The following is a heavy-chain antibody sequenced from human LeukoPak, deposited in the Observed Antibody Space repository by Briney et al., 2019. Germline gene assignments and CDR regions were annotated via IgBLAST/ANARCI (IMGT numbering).Heavy chain of an antibody. D-gene: IGHD6-19*01. Sequence: GGSLRLSCAASGFIFSDYYMSWIRQAPGKGLEWVAFIRYDGSNKYYADSVKGRFTISRDNSKNTLYLQMNSLRAEDTAVYYCAKDYSSGWYGGGFDYWGQGTLVTVSS. V-gene: IGHV3-30*02. CDR3: AKDYSSGWYGGGFDY. CDR1: GFIFSDYY. J-gene: IGHJ4*02. CDR2: IRYDGSNK.